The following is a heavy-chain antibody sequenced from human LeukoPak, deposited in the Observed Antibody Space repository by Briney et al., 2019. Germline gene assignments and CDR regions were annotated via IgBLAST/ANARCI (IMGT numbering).Heavy chain of an antibody. V-gene: IGHV3-49*04. CDR3: TRAIPFDAFDI. J-gene: IGHJ3*02. CDR2: IRSKAYGGTT. CDR1: GFTFGDYA. Sequence: QSGGSLRLSCTASGFTFGDYAMSWVRQAPGKGLEWVGFIRSKAYGGTTEYAASVKGRFTISRDDSKSIAYLQMNNLKTEDTAVYYCTRAIPFDAFDIRGQGTMVTVSS.